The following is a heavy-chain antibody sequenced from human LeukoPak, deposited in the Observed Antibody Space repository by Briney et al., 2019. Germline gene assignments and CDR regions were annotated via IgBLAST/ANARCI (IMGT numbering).Heavy chain of an antibody. Sequence: PSETLSLTCTVSGGSISSGSDCWSWIRQPPGKGLEWIGYIYYSGSTNYNPSLKSRVTISVDTSKNQFSLRLSSVTAADTAVYYCARVNYYDSSGTGYWGQGTLVTVSS. CDR2: IYYSGST. CDR1: GGSISSGSDC. J-gene: IGHJ4*02. D-gene: IGHD3-22*01. CDR3: ARVNYYDSSGTGY. V-gene: IGHV4-61*01.